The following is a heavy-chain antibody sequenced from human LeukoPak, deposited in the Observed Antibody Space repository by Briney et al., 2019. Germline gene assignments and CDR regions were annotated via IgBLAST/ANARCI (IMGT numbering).Heavy chain of an antibody. Sequence: PGGSLRLSCAASGFTFSSYEMNWVRQAPGKGLEWVSYISSSGSTIYYADSVKGRFTISRDNAKNSLYLQMNSLRAEDTAVYYCAREDTAMVIPFEYWGQGTLVTVSS. J-gene: IGHJ4*02. V-gene: IGHV3-48*03. CDR2: ISSSGSTI. CDR1: GFTFSSYE. D-gene: IGHD5-18*01. CDR3: AREDTAMVIPFEY.